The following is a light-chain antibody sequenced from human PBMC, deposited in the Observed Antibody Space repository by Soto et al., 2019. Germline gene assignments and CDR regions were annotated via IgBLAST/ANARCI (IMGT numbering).Light chain of an antibody. V-gene: IGKV3-15*01. CDR2: GAS. J-gene: IGKJ1*01. CDR3: QQYNNWPTWT. Sequence: EIVMTQSPATLSVSPGERATLSSRASQSVSINLAWYQQKPGQAPRLLIYGASTRATGIPARFSGSGSGTEFTLTISSLQSEDFAVYYCQQYNNWPTWTFGQGTKVEIK. CDR1: QSVSIN.